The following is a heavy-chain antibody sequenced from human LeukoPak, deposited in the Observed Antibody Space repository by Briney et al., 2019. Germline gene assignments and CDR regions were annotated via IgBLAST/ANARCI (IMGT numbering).Heavy chain of an antibody. CDR1: GFTFSSYG. CDR3: AKDDRWLQFCC. D-gene: IGHD5-24*01. V-gene: IGHV3-23*01. Sequence: GGSLRLSCAASGFTFSSYGITWVRQAPGKGLEWVSSISGSGVSTYYADSVKGRFSISRDNSKDTLYLQMNSLRAEDTAVYYCAKDDRWLQFCCWGQGTLVTVS. J-gene: IGHJ4*02. CDR2: ISGSGVST.